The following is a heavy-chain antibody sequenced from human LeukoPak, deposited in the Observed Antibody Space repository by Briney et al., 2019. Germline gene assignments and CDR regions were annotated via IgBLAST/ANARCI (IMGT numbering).Heavy chain of an antibody. J-gene: IGHJ6*02. CDR1: GFTFSAYS. CDR3: VRSYYGMDV. CDR2: INSGSGTI. Sequence: GGSLRLSCAASGFTFSAYSMNWVRQAPGKGLEWVSYINSGSGTIYYADSVEGRFTISRDNAKTSLYLQMNSLRAEDTAVYYCVRSYYGMDVWGQGTTVSVSS. V-gene: IGHV3-48*04.